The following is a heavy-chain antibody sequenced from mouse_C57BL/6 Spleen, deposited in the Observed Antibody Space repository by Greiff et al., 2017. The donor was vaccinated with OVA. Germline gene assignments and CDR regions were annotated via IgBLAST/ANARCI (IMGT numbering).Heavy chain of an antibody. V-gene: IGHV1-52*01. J-gene: IGHJ2*01. Sequence: QVQLKQPGAELVRPGSSVKLSCKASGYTFTSSWMHWVKQRPIQGLEWIGNIDPSDSATHYNQKFKDKATLTVDKSSSTAYMQLSSLTSEDSAVYYCARRRDYDVYYFDYWGQGTTLTVSS. D-gene: IGHD2-4*01. CDR2: IDPSDSAT. CDR3: ARRRDYDVYYFDY. CDR1: GYTFTSSW.